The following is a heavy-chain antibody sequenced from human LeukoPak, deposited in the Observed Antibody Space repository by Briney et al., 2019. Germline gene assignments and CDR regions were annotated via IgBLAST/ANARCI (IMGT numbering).Heavy chain of an antibody. CDR2: LIPTFGTP. V-gene: IGHV1-69*13. Sequence: SVKVSCNAAAGSFTSYANSWGRHAPGQGLEWVGGLIPTFGTPKYAQKFQRRVTLTADESTSTAYMEPSSLRSEDTAVYYCAREARYSGYDHLFDYWGQGTLVTVSS. D-gene: IGHD5-12*01. CDR1: AGSFTSYA. J-gene: IGHJ4*02. CDR3: AREARYSGYDHLFDY.